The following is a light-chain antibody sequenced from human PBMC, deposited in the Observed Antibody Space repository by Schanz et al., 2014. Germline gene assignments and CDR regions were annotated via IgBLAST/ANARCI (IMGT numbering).Light chain of an antibody. CDR2: DVN. Sequence: QSALAQPASVSGSPGQSITISCTGTSSDVGGYNYVSWYQQHPGKAPKLMIYDVNNRPSGVSNRFSGSKSGYTASLTISGLQAEDEADYYCSSYTTSSTLWVFGGGTKLIVL. V-gene: IGLV2-14*01. J-gene: IGLJ3*02. CDR3: SSYTTSSTLWV. CDR1: SSDVGGYNY.